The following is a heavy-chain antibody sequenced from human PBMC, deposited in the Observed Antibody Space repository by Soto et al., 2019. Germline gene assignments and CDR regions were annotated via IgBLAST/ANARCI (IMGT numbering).Heavy chain of an antibody. J-gene: IGHJ4*02. CDR1: GGSISSSSYY. CDR3: ARVRWSITMIVVVSYYFDY. D-gene: IGHD3-22*01. Sequence: SETLSLTCTVSGGSISSSSYYWGWIRQPPGKGLEWIGSIYYSGSTYYNPSLKSRVTISVDTSKNQFSLKLSSVTAADTAVYYCARVRWSITMIVVVSYYFDYWGQGTLVTVSS. CDR2: IYYSGST. V-gene: IGHV4-39*07.